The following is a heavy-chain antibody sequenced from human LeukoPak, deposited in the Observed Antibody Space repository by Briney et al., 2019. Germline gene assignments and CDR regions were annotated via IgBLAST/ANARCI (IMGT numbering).Heavy chain of an antibody. J-gene: IGHJ4*02. CDR1: GFTFSSYA. CDR3: AKESGYYGSGSYYSAGFFDY. Sequence: GGSLRLSCAASGFTFSSYAMSWVRQAPGKGLEWVSAISGSGGSTYYADSVKGRFTISRDNSKNTLYLQMNSLSAEDTAVYYCAKESGYYGSGSYYSAGFFDYWGQGTLVTVSS. CDR2: ISGSGGST. D-gene: IGHD3-10*01. V-gene: IGHV3-23*01.